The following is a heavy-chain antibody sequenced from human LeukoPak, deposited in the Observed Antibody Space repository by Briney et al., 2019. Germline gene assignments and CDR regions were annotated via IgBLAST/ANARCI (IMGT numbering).Heavy chain of an antibody. CDR1: GYSFTSYW. Sequence: GGSLEISLQGSGYSFTSYWIGWVRQMPGKGLEWMGIIYPGDSDTRYSPSFQGQVTISADKSISTAYLQWSSLKASDTAMYYCARLLSGIVGADFDYWGQGTLVTVSS. J-gene: IGHJ4*02. CDR2: IYPGDSDT. D-gene: IGHD1-26*01. V-gene: IGHV5-51*01. CDR3: ARLLSGIVGADFDY.